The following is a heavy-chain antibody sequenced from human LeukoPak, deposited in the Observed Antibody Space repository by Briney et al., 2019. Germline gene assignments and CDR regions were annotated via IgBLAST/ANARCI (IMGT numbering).Heavy chain of an antibody. V-gene: IGHV1-2*02. Sequence: ASVKVSCKASGYTFTGYYMHWVRQAPGQGLEWMGWINPNSGGTNYAQKFQGRVTMTRDTSISTAYMELSSLRSEDTAVYYCARSYRSYYYYYMDVWGKGTTVTISS. D-gene: IGHD2-21*01. J-gene: IGHJ6*03. CDR1: GYTFTGYY. CDR2: INPNSGGT. CDR3: ARSYRSYYYYYMDV.